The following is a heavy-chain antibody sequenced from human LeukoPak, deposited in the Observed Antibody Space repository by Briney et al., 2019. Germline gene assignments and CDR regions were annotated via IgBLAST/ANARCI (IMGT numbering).Heavy chain of an antibody. CDR2: ISAYNGNT. D-gene: IGHD6-13*01. CDR1: GYTFTSYG. J-gene: IGHJ5*02. V-gene: IGHV1-18*01. CDR3: ARAGRGSSWYGGNGWFDP. Sequence: ASVNVSCKASGYTFTSYGISWVRQAPGQGLEWMGWISAYNGNTNYAQKLQGRVTMTTDTSTSTAYMELRSLRSDDTAVYYCARAGRGSSWYGGNGWFDPWGQGTLVTVSS.